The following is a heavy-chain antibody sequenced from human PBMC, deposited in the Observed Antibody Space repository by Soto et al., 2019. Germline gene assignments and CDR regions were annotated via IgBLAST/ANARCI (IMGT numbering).Heavy chain of an antibody. V-gene: IGHV3-48*01. CDR3: ARRTGFDY. J-gene: IGHJ4*02. Sequence: PGESLKISCAASGFTFSNYSLNWVRQAPGKGLEWVSYISSSSSTIYYADSVKGRFTISRDNAKNSLYLQMNTLRAEDTAVYYCARRTGFDYWGQGTLVTVSS. CDR2: ISSSSSTI. D-gene: IGHD3-9*01. CDR1: GFTFSNYS.